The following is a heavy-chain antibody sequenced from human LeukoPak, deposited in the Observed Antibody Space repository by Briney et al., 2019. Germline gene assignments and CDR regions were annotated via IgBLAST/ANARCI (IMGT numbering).Heavy chain of an antibody. D-gene: IGHD6-13*01. V-gene: IGHV4-34*01. CDR2: INHSGST. CDR3: ARASSSWYLVGFDY. CDR1: GGSFSGYY. Sequence: PSETLSLTCAVYGGSFSGYYWSWIRQPPGKGLEWIGEINHSGSTNYNPSLKSRVTISVDTSKNQFSLKLSSVTAADTAVYYCARASSSWYLVGFDYWGQGTLVTVSS. J-gene: IGHJ4*02.